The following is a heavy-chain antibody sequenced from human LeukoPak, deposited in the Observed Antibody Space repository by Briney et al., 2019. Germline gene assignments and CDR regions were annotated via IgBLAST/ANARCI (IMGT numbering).Heavy chain of an antibody. CDR1: GFTFSSYG. D-gene: IGHD3-10*01. CDR2: ISYDGSNK. CDR3: AKDVQKLVGYYGMDV. V-gene: IGHV3-30*18. Sequence: QSGGSLRLSCAASGFTFSSYGMHWVRQAPGKGLEWVAVISYDGSNKYYADSVKGRSTISRDNSKNTLYLQMNSLRAEDTAVYYCAKDVQKLVGYYGMDVWGQGTMVTVSS. J-gene: IGHJ6*02.